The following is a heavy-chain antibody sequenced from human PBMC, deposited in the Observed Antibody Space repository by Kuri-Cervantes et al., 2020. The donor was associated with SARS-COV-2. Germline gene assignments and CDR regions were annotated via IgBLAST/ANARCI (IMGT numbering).Heavy chain of an antibody. Sequence: GESLKISCAASGFTFSSYSMNWVRQAPGKGLEWVSSISSSSSYIYYADSVKGRFTISRDNAKNSLYLQMNSLRAEDTAVYYCARGGYCSSTSCADYYYGMDVWGQGTTVTVSS. CDR3: ARGGYCSSTSCADYYYGMDV. D-gene: IGHD2-2*01. CDR1: GFTFSSYS. V-gene: IGHV3-21*01. J-gene: IGHJ6*02. CDR2: ISSSSSYI.